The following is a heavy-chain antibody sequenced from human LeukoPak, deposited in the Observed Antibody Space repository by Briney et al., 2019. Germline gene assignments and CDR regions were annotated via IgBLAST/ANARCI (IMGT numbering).Heavy chain of an antibody. CDR1: GFTFSSYN. CDR3: AREGSPSGSYYSFDY. Sequence: QSGGSLRLSCAASGFTFSSYNMNWVRQAPGKGLEWVAVISYDGSNKYYTDSVKGRFTIPRDNSKNTLYLQMNSLRAEDTAVYYCAREGSPSGSYYSFDYWGQGTLVTVSS. V-gene: IGHV3-30*04. CDR2: ISYDGSNK. J-gene: IGHJ4*02. D-gene: IGHD1-26*01.